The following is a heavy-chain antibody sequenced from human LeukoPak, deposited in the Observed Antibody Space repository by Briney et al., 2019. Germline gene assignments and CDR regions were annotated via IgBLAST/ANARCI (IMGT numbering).Heavy chain of an antibody. CDR2: IIPILGIA. CDR3: ARGFDSSGYYSY. V-gene: IGHV1-69*04. Sequence: GASVKVSCKASGGTFSSYAISWVRQAPGQGFEWMGRIIPILGIANYAQKFQGRVTITVDKSASTAYMELSSLRSEDTAVYYCARGFDSSGYYSYWGQGTLVTVSS. D-gene: IGHD3-22*01. CDR1: GGTFSSYA. J-gene: IGHJ4*02.